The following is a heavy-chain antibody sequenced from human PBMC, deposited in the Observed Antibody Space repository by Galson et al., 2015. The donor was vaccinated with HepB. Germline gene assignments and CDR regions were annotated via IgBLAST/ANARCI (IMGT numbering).Heavy chain of an antibody. CDR3: VRTYYDILMGPIDFQD. V-gene: IGHV3-72*01. CDR1: GFTFSDHY. J-gene: IGHJ3*01. D-gene: IGHD3-9*01. CDR2: SRNKARTYTR. Sequence: SLRLSCAGSGFTFSDHYMEWVRQAPGKGLEWVGRSRNKARTYTRAYAASVKGRFTISRDDSKNSLYLQMNSLKTEDTAVYYCVRTYYDILMGPIDFQDWGQGTMVTVSS.